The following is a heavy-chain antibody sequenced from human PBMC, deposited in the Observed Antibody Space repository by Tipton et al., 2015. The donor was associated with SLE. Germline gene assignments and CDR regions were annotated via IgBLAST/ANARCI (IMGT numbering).Heavy chain of an antibody. CDR3: AGDDYASGIT. V-gene: IGHV3-21*03. J-gene: IGHJ5*02. CDR2: ISDRSRYI. Sequence: GSLRLSCAASGLTFSTYSMNWVRQAPGKGLEWVSSISDRSRYIYHAESLKGRFTISRDNAKNSLYLQMNSLRVEDTAVYFCAGDDYASGITWGQGTLVTVSS. CDR1: GLTFSTYS. D-gene: IGHD3-10*01.